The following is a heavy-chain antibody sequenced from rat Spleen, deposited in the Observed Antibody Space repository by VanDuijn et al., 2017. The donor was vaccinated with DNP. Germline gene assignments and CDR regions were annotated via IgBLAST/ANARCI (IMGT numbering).Heavy chain of an antibody. CDR2: ISASGGST. D-gene: IGHD1-10*01. CDR1: GFTFSSFP. V-gene: IGHV5-46*01. CDR3: ARAYNNYSTWFPY. J-gene: IGHJ3*01. Sequence: EVQLVESGGGLVQPGGSMKLSCAASGFTFSSFPMAWVRQAATKGLEWVATISASGGSTYYRDSVTGRFTISRDNVKSILYLQMDSLRSEDTATYYCARAYNNYSTWFPYWGQGTLVTVSS.